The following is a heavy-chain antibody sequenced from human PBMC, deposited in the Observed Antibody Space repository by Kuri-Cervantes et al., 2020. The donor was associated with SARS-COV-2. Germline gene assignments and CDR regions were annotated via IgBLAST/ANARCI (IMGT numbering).Heavy chain of an antibody. CDR1: GFTFSSYG. J-gene: IGHJ1*01. CDR2: IRYDGSNK. Sequence: GGSLRLSCAASGFTFSSYGMHWVRQAPGKGLEWVAFIRYDGSNKYYADSVKGRFTISRDNSKNTLYLQMNSLRAEDTAVYYCANNGPKGYCSSTSCYIGGFQHWGQGTLVTVSS. V-gene: IGHV3-30*02. CDR3: ANNGPKGYCSSTSCYIGGFQH. D-gene: IGHD2-2*02.